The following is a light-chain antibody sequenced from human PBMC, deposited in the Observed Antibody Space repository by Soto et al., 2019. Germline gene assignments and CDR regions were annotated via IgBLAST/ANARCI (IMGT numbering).Light chain of an antibody. Sequence: DIVLTQSPGTLSLSPGERATLSCRASQNVSSSYLAWYQQKPGQAPRLLIYGASSRATGIPDRFSGSGSGTDFTLTISRLEPEDFAVYYCQQYGSSPLTFGGGTKVDI. CDR3: QQYGSSPLT. CDR1: QNVSSSY. J-gene: IGKJ4*01. CDR2: GAS. V-gene: IGKV3-20*01.